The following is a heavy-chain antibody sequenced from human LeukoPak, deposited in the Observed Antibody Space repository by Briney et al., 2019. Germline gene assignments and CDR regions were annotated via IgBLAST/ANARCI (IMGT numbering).Heavy chain of an antibody. J-gene: IGHJ3*02. CDR1: GFTFSTFW. V-gene: IGHV3-7*04. CDR3: AREDKYGFGI. Sequence: GGSLRLSCAASGFTFSTFWMSWLRQAPGKGLEWVANIKWDASQNYYVDSVRGRFTISRDNAKNSVFLQMNSLRAEDTAVYYCAREDKYGFGIWGLGTMVTVSS. CDR2: IKWDASQN.